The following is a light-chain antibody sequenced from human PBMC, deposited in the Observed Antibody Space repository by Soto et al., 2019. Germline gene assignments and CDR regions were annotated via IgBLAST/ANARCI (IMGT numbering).Light chain of an antibody. CDR1: QSLVHSDGNTY. V-gene: IGKV2-24*01. CDR3: MQATQYRPYT. Sequence: DIVLTQTPLSSPVTLGQPASISCRSSQSLVHSDGNTYLSWFHQRPGQPPRLLIDKVSNRFSGVPDRFSGSGAGTDFTLKISRVEAEDGGLYFCMQATQYRPYTFGQGTKLEIK. CDR2: KVS. J-gene: IGKJ2*01.